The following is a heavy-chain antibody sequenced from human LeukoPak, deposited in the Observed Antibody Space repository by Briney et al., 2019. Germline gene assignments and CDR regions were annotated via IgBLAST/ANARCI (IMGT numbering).Heavy chain of an antibody. CDR2: IYTSGST. CDR1: GGSISSGSYY. J-gene: IGHJ4*02. Sequence: SETLSLTCTVSGGSISSGSYYWSWIRQPAGKGLEWIGRIYTSGSTNYNPSLESRVTISLDTSKNQFSLKLSSVTAADTAVYYCARSALRYFDWLLYDFDYWGQGTLVTVSS. D-gene: IGHD3-9*01. V-gene: IGHV4-61*02. CDR3: ARSALRYFDWLLYDFDY.